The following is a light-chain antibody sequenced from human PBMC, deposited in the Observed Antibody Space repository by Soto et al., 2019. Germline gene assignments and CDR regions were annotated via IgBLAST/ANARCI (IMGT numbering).Light chain of an antibody. J-gene: IGKJ3*01. CDR1: RHVYINA. V-gene: IGKV3-20*01. CDR2: GAS. CDR3: QQYGASPFT. Sequence: VVLTQSPATLSLSPGERATLSCRASRHVYINALGWDQQKPGRTPTLLIYGASTRATDVPDRFSATGSGTDFSLTISRVEPEDSAVYCCQQYGASPFTFGPGTRLEI.